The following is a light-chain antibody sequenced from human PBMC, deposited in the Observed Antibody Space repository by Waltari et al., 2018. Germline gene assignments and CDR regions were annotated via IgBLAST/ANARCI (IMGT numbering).Light chain of an antibody. J-gene: IGLJ2*01. CDR2: EGS. CDR3: CSYAGSSTLL. V-gene: IGLV2-23*01. CDR1: SSAVGSYNL. Sequence: QSALTQPASVSGSPGQSITVSCTGTSSAVGSYNLVAWYQQHPGKAPKLMICEGSKRPSGVSNRFSGSKSGNTASLTISGLQAEDEADYYCCSYAGSSTLLFGGGTKVTVL.